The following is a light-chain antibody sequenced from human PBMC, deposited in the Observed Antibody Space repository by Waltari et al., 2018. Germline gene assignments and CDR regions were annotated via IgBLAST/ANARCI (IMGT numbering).Light chain of an antibody. Sequence: DIQMTQSPFSLSASVGDSVTITCRTSQSVSAFLNWYQQKPGTAPKLLTYSASSLHSGVPSRFSGFGSGSGTDFTLTIPSLQPEDFATYYCLQIYRTPYTFGQGTKLEIK. V-gene: IGKV1-39*01. J-gene: IGKJ2*01. CDR1: QSVSAF. CDR3: LQIYRTPYT. CDR2: SAS.